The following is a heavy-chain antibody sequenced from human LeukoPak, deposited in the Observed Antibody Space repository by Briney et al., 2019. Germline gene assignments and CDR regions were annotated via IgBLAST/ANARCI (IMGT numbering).Heavy chain of an antibody. CDR3: AKNGDRGAYCSGGSCYPYYYYSMDV. Sequence: GGSLRLSCTVSGFTVSSNSMSWVRQAPGKGLEWVSSISSTGGTTYYADSVKGRCTISRDNSKNTLFLQLNSLRAEDTAIYYCAKNGDRGAYCSGGSCYPYYYYSMDVWGKGTTVTISS. V-gene: IGHV3-23*01. J-gene: IGHJ6*03. D-gene: IGHD2-15*01. CDR2: ISSTGGTT. CDR1: GFTVSSNS.